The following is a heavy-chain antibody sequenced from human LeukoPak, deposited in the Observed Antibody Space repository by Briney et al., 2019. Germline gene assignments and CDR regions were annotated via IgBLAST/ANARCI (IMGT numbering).Heavy chain of an antibody. CDR1: GDTFSNYA. J-gene: IGHJ3*01. V-gene: IGHV1-69*13. CDR3: AREDFLEWPSGVYDV. D-gene: IGHD3-3*01. CDR2: IIPILATT. Sequence: SVTVSCTASGDTFSNYAVTWVRQAPGQGLEWMGGIIPILATTNYAQKFQGKVTITADDSTSTAFMEVNSLRSEDTAVYYCAREDFLEWPSGVYDVWGHGTMVTVSS.